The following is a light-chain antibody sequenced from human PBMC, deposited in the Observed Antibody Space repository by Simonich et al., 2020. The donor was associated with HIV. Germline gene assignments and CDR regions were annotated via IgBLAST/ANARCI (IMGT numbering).Light chain of an antibody. CDR1: SSDVGGYNL. CDR3: CSYAGTTFVV. J-gene: IGLJ2*01. CDR2: EDI. V-gene: IGLV2-23*01. Sequence: QSALTQPASVSGSPGQSITISCTGTSSDVGGYNLVSWYQHYPGKAPKLMISEDIKRPAGVSNRCSGSKSGNTASLTSSGLQAEDEADYYCCSYAGTTFVVFGGGTKLTVL.